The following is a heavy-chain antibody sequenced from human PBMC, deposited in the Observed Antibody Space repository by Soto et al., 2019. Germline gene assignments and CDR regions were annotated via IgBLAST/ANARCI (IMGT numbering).Heavy chain of an antibody. D-gene: IGHD3-9*01. J-gene: IGHJ3*02. CDR2: IVVGSGNT. CDR1: GFTFTSSA. CDR3: AARDRGYDILTGYYGHDAFDI. Sequence: ASVKVSCKASGFTFTSSAVQWVRQARGQRLEWIGWIVVGSGNTNYAQKFQERVTITRDMSTSTAYMELSSLRSEDTAVYYCAARDRGYDILTGYYGHDAFDIWGQGTMVTVSS. V-gene: IGHV1-58*01.